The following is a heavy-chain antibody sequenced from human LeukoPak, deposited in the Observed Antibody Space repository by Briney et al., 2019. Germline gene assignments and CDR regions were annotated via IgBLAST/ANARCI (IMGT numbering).Heavy chain of an antibody. CDR1: GFTFSSYS. Sequence: PGGSLRLSCAASGFTFSSYSMNWVRQAPGKGLEWVSYISSSSSTIYYADSVKGRFTISRDNAKNSLYLQMNSLRAEDTAVYYCARDTIFGVAYYYMDVWGKGTTVTVSS. CDR2: ISSSSSTI. J-gene: IGHJ6*03. V-gene: IGHV3-48*01. D-gene: IGHD3-3*01. CDR3: ARDTIFGVAYYYMDV.